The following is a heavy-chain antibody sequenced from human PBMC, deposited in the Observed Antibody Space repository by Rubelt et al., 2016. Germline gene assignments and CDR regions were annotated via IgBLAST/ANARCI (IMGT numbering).Heavy chain of an antibody. J-gene: IGHJ5*02. V-gene: IGHV1-18*01. D-gene: IGHD3-10*01. Sequence: GISWMRQAPGQGLEWMGWISAYNGNTNYAQKLQGRITMTRDTSISTAYMELSRLRSDDTAVYYCASLGGDMVRGVIPTSGWFDPWGQGTLVTVSS. CDR3: ASLGGDMVRGVIPTSGWFDP. CDR2: ISAYNGNT. CDR1: G.